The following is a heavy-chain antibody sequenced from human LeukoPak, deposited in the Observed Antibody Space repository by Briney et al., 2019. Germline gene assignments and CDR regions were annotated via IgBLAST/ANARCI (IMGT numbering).Heavy chain of an antibody. CDR1: DGSFSGYY. Sequence: SETLSLTCAVFDGSFSGYYWTWIRHLPGRGMEWIGEINDSGSTNYTPSLKSRVTISVNPSKNQCSIKLRSLTAADTAVYYCARRVTNIYYMDLWGKETTVTVS. V-gene: IGHV4-34*01. D-gene: IGHD2/OR15-2a*01. CDR2: INDSGST. J-gene: IGHJ6*03. CDR3: ARRVTNIYYMDL.